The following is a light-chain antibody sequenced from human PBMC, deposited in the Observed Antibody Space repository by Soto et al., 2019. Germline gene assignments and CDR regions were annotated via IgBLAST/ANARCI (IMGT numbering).Light chain of an antibody. CDR3: QQYGSSLLT. CDR2: GAA. CDR1: QSVDSRY. Sequence: EIVLTQSPGTLSLSPGERATLSCRASQSVDSRYLAWYQQKPGQAPRVLIYGAASRAAGIPDRFSGSGSGTDFTLTISRLEPEDFAVYYCQQYGSSLLTLGGGTKVEIK. V-gene: IGKV3-20*01. J-gene: IGKJ4*01.